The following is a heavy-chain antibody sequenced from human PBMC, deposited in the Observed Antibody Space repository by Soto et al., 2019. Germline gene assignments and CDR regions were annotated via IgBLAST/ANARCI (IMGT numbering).Heavy chain of an antibody. CDR2: IFDSGTT. Sequence: QVQLQESGPGLVKPSQTLSLTCTVSGGSISSGGYYWSWLRQHPGKGLEWIGYIFDSGTTYYNPSLKXRVTXSXDPSKSQFSLRLTSVTATDTAVYYCASQASGWYPDYWGQGTLVTVSS. D-gene: IGHD6-19*01. CDR1: GGSISSGGYY. V-gene: IGHV4-31*03. CDR3: ASQASGWYPDY. J-gene: IGHJ4*02.